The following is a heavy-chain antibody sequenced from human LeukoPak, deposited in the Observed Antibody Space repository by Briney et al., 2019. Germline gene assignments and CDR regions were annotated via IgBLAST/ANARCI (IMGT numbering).Heavy chain of an antibody. CDR1: GGTFSSYA. J-gene: IGHJ4*02. D-gene: IGHD5-12*01. CDR3: ARGGSGYDPFDY. V-gene: IGHV1-69*06. Sequence: ASVKVSCKASGGTFSSYAISRVRQAPGQGLEWMGGIIPIFGTANYAQKFQGRVTITADKSTSTAYMELSSLRSEDTAVYYCARGGSGYDPFDYWGQGTLVTVSS. CDR2: IIPIFGTA.